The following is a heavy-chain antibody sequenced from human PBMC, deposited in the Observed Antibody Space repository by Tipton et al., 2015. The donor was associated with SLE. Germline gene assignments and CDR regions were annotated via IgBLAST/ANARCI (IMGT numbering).Heavy chain of an antibody. CDR1: DDSISSYY. CDR2: IVYSGST. Sequence: TLSLTCTVSDDSISSYYWTWIRQPPGKGLEWIGYIVYSGSTNYNPSLKSRVTILIDTSKNQFSLRLSSVTAADTAVYYWARGRLSYRNAFDIWGQGTMVTVSS. D-gene: IGHD3-10*01. CDR3: ARGRLSYRNAFDI. V-gene: IGHV4-59*01. J-gene: IGHJ3*02.